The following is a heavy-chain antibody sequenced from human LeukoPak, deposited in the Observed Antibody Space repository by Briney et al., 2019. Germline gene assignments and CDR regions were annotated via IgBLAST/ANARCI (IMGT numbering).Heavy chain of an antibody. J-gene: IGHJ4*02. V-gene: IGHV1-58*01. CDR2: IVVGSGNT. Sequence: SVKVSCKASGFTFTSSAVQWVRQARGQRLEWIGWIVVGSGNTNYAQKFQERVTITRDMSTSTAYMELSSLRAEDKALYYCAKCGRSSDCYTSLDYWGQGTLVTVSS. D-gene: IGHD2-2*02. CDR1: GFTFTSSA. CDR3: AKCGRSSDCYTSLDY.